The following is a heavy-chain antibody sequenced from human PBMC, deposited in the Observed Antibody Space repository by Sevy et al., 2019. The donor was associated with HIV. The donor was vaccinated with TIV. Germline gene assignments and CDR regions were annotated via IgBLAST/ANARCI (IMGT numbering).Heavy chain of an antibody. CDR1: GGSISSSSYY. V-gene: IGHV4-39*01. CDR2: IYYSGST. J-gene: IGHJ3*02. CDR3: ARPYYYDSSGYYIDAFDI. Sequence: SETLSLTCTVSGGSISSSSYYWGWIRQPPGKGLEWIGSIYYSGSTYYNPSHKSRVTISVDTSKNQFSLKLSSVTAADTAVYYCARPYYYDSSGYYIDAFDIWGQGTMVTVSS. D-gene: IGHD3-22*01.